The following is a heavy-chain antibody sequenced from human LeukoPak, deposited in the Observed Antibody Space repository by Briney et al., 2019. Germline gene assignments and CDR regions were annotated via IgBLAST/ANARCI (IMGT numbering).Heavy chain of an antibody. Sequence: GGSLRLSCAASGFTFRSYAMHWVRQAPGKGLEWVAVISYDGSNKYYADSVTGRFTVSRDNSNNTLSLQINSLRAEDPAVYYCARDWEYSSGWYYFDYWGQGTLVTVFS. V-gene: IGHV3-30*04. CDR3: ARDWEYSSGWYYFDY. D-gene: IGHD6-19*01. CDR2: ISYDGSNK. J-gene: IGHJ4*02. CDR1: GFTFRSYA.